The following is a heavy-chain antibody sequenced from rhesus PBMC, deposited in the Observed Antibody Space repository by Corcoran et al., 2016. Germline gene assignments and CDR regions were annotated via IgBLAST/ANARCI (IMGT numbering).Heavy chain of an antibody. V-gene: IGHV4-93*01. Sequence: QVQLQESGPAVVKPSETLSLTCALYGGSISSTNWWTLLRQPPAQGLVWIGRIYGSGWSTEYNPSLKRRVTISIDTSKNQFSLKLSSVTAADTAVYYCARDRSGSWIYYFDYWGQGVLVTVSS. D-gene: IGHD6-25*01. J-gene: IGHJ4*01. CDR1: GGSISSTNW. CDR3: ARDRSGSWIYYFDY. CDR2: IYGSGWST.